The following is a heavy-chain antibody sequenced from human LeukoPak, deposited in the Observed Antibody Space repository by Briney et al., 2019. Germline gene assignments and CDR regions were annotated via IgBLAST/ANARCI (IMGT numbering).Heavy chain of an antibody. CDR3: ARDRDARYYYYMDV. D-gene: IGHD2-8*01. V-gene: IGHV4-39*07. CDR2: IYYSRST. CDR1: GFTFSSSW. Sequence: GSLRLSCAVSGFTFSSSWMSWVRQAPGKGLEWIGSIYYSRSTYYNPSLKSRVTMSVDTSKNQFSLKLSSVTAADTAVYYCARDRDARYYYYMDVWGKGTTVTVSS. J-gene: IGHJ6*03.